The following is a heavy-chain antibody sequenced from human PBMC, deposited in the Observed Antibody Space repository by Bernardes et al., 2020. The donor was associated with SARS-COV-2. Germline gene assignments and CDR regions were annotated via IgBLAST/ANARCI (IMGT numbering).Heavy chain of an antibody. D-gene: IGHD5-18*01. CDR3: AASNSNVPTGYYYYYYGMDF. J-gene: IGHJ6*02. V-gene: IGHV3-53*01. Sequence: GFLRLSCAASGLTVTTTYMSWVRQAPGKGLEWVSIIYASGKTFHASSVKGRFAISTDYSKNTLYLQMNSLRTEDTAVYYCAASNSNVPTGYYYYYYGMDFWGQGTTVIVSS. CDR2: IYASGKT. CDR1: GLTVTTTY.